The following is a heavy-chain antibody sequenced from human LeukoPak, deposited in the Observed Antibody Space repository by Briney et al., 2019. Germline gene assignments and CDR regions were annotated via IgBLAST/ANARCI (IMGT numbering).Heavy chain of an antibody. Sequence: NPSETLSLTCTVSGGSISSYYWSWIRQPPGKGLEWIGYIYYSGSTNYNPSLKSRVTISVDTSKNQFSLKLSSVTAADTAVYYCARVAGGTAMAFFDYWGQGTLVTVSS. J-gene: IGHJ4*02. V-gene: IGHV4-59*08. CDR3: ARVAGGTAMAFFDY. D-gene: IGHD5-18*01. CDR2: IYYSGST. CDR1: GGSISSYY.